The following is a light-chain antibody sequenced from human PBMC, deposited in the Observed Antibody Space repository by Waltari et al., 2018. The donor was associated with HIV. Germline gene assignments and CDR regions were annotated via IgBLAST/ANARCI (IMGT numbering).Light chain of an antibody. V-gene: IGLV1-47*01. CDR1: SSNIGKDN. CDR2: KNI. CDR3: VGWDASLSAYV. J-gene: IGLJ1*01. Sequence: QSVLTQPPSASGPPGQRVTISCSGSSSNIGKDNVYWYQQLPGTTPKLLIYKNIRRPSGVPDRFAGSKSGTSAYLAISGLRSEDEADYYCVGWDASLSAYVVGSGTKVTVL.